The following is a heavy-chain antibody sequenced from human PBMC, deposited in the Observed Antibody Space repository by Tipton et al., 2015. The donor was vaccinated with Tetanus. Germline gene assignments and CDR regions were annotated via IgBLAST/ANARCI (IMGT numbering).Heavy chain of an antibody. CDR1: GYNFTIYY. D-gene: IGHD1-1*01. J-gene: IGHJ4*02. CDR3: ARRRTTTALANFFDS. CDR2: IYPADSNT. Sequence: QLVQSGAEVKKPGESLQISCKGSGYNFTIYYIGWVRQMPGKGLEWMGIIYPADSNTIYSPSFQGQVTISADRSTNTAYLQWSSLQASDPAIYYCARRRTTTALANFFDSWGQGTQVTVSS. V-gene: IGHV5-51*01.